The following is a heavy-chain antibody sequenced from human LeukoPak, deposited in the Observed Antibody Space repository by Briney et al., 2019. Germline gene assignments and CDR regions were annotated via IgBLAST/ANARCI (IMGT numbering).Heavy chain of an antibody. V-gene: IGHV3-21*01. CDR2: TSSSSSYI. J-gene: IGHJ3*02. CDR1: GFTFSSYS. D-gene: IGHD3-22*01. CDR3: ARDGRRAYYYDSSGPDDAFDI. Sequence: GGSLRLSCAASGFTFSSYSMNWVRQAPGKGLEWVSSTSSSSSYIYYADSVKGRFTISRDNAKNSLYLQMNSLRAEDTAVYYCARDGRRAYYYDSSGPDDAFDIWGQGTMVTVSS.